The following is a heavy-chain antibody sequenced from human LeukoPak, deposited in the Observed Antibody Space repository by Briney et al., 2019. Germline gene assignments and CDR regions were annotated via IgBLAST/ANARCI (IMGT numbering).Heavy chain of an antibody. J-gene: IGHJ6*03. V-gene: IGHV1-2*02. CDR1: GYTFTGYY. D-gene: IGHD7-27*01. CDR3: ARDHELGNYYYDYMDV. CDR2: INPNSGGT. Sequence: ASVKVSCKASGYTFTGYYMHWVRQAPGQGLEWMGWINPNSGGTNYAQKFQGRVTMTRDTSISTAYMELSRLRSDDTAVYYCARDHELGNYYYDYMDVWGKGTTVTVSS.